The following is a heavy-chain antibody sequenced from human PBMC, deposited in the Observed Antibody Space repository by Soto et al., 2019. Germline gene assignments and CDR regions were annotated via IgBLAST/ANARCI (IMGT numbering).Heavy chain of an antibody. CDR1: GFTFSSYG. V-gene: IGHV3-30*18. CDR2: ISYDGSNK. Sequence: PGGSLRLSCAASGFTFSSYGMHWVRQAPGKGLEWVAVISYDGSNKYYADSVKGRFTISRDNSKNTLYLQMNSLRAEDTAVYYCAKDVFYGLWFGDESYGMDVWGQGTTVTVSS. J-gene: IGHJ6*02. CDR3: AKDVFYGLWFGDESYGMDV. D-gene: IGHD3-10*01.